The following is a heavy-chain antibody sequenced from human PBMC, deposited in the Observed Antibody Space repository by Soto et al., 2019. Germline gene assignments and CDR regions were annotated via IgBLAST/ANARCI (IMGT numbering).Heavy chain of an antibody. V-gene: IGHV3-21*01. D-gene: IGHD3-10*01. Sequence: EVQLVESGGGLVKPGGSLRLSCAASGFTFSSYSMNWVRQAPGKGLEWVSSISSSSSYIYYADSVKGRFTISRDNAKNSLYLRMNSLRAEDTAVYYCARFGWFGVADYWGQGTLVTVSS. CDR1: GFTFSSYS. J-gene: IGHJ4*02. CDR3: ARFGWFGVADY. CDR2: ISSSSSYI.